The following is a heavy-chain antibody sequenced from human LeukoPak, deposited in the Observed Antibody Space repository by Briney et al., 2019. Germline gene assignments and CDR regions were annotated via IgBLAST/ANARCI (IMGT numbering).Heavy chain of an antibody. J-gene: IGHJ4*02. Sequence: EASVKVSCKASGGTFSSYAISWVRQAPGQGLEWMGRIIPILGIANYAQKFQGRVTITADKSTSTAYMELSSLRSEDTAVYYCARVWAAGRPHFDYWGQGTLVTVSS. CDR3: ARVWAAGRPHFDY. D-gene: IGHD6-13*01. V-gene: IGHV1-69*04. CDR2: IIPILGIA. CDR1: GGTFSSYA.